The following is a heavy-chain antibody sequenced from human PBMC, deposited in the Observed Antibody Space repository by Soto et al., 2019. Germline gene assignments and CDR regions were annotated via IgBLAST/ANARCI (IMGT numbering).Heavy chain of an antibody. CDR1: GDSVSSNSAA. Sequence: SQTLSLTCAISGDSVSSNSAAWNWIRQSPSRGLEWLGRTYYRSKWYNDYAVSVKSRITINPDTSKNQFSLQLNSVTPEDTAVYYCARDESSWYGTSDYYFDYWGQGTLVTVSS. CDR2: TYYRSKWYN. J-gene: IGHJ4*02. D-gene: IGHD6-13*01. CDR3: ARDESSWYGTSDYYFDY. V-gene: IGHV6-1*01.